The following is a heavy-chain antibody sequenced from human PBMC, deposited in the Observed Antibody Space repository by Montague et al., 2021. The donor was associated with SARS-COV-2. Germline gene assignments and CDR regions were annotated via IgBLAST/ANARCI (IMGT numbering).Heavy chain of an antibody. Sequence: SETLSLTCTVSGGSIGSYYWSWIRQPAGKGLEWIGRIYTSGSTNYNPSXXSRVTMSVDTSKNQFSLKLRSVTAADTAVYYCAREAWFGDKTSASEYYGMDVWGQGTTVTVSS. V-gene: IGHV4-4*07. D-gene: IGHD3-10*01. CDR2: IYTSGST. CDR3: AREAWFGDKTSASEYYGMDV. J-gene: IGHJ6*02. CDR1: GGSIGSYY.